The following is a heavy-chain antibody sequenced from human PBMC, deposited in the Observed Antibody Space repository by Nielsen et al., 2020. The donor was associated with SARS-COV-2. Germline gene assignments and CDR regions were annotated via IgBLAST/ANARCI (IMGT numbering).Heavy chain of an antibody. CDR1: GGSISSSSYY. CDR3: ARATYGSGVYYFDY. V-gene: IGHV4-39*07. CDR2: IYYSGST. D-gene: IGHD3-10*01. Sequence: SETLSLTCTVSGGSISSSSYYWGWIRQPPGKGLEWIGSIYYSGSTYYNPSLKSRVTISVDTSKNQFSLKLSSVTAADTAVYYCARATYGSGVYYFDYWGQGTLVTVSS. J-gene: IGHJ4*02.